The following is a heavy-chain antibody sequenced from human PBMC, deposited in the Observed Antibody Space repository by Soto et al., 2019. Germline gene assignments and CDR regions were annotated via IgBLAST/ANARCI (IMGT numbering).Heavy chain of an antibody. D-gene: IGHD6-13*01. J-gene: IGHJ4*02. CDR3: ARRIPIAGLFDY. CDR1: GGSIRSGGYY. V-gene: IGHV4-31*03. Sequence: QVRLQESGPGLVTPSQTLSLTCTVSGGSIRSGGYYWSWIRQRPGTGLEWIGYISYSGTTYYNPSFESRVTISADTSKNQFSVKLTSVTAADTAVYYCARRIPIAGLFDYWGQGTLVTVSS. CDR2: ISYSGTT.